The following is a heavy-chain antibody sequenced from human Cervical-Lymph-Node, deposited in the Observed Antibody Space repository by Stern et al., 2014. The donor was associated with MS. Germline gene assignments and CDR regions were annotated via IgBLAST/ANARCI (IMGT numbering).Heavy chain of an antibody. V-gene: IGHV5-51*01. CDR1: GYRFTSHW. CDR2: IFPADSDT. Sequence: VQLVQSGAEVKKPGESLKISCKGSGYRFTSHWIGWVRQMPGKGLAWMWIIFPADSDTRYTPSFQGQVTISANKSINTVYLQWSSLKASDTAMYYCARHGGNWGFYFDSWAQGTLVTVSS. J-gene: IGHJ4*02. D-gene: IGHD7-27*01. CDR3: ARHGGNWGFYFDS.